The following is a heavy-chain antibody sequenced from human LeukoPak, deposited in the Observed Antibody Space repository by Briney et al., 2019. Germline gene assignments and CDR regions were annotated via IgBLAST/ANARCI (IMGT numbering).Heavy chain of an antibody. CDR3: AKLIGDCDSNSPGC. Sequence: GGSLRLSCAASGFTFSSYWMSWVRQAPGKGLEWVANIKQDGSEKYYVDSVKGRFTISRDNSKNTLYLQMNSLRADETAVYYCAKLIGDCDSNSPGCWGQGTLVTVSS. J-gene: IGHJ1*01. CDR1: GFTFSSYW. CDR2: IKQDGSEK. D-gene: IGHD2-21*02. V-gene: IGHV3-7*03.